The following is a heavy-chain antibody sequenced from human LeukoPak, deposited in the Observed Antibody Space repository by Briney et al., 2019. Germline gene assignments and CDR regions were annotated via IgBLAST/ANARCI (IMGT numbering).Heavy chain of an antibody. D-gene: IGHD2-8*01. J-gene: IGHJ3*02. CDR2: IYHSGST. CDR3: ARDEPRTKGAFDI. Sequence: PSQTLSLTCAVSGGSISSGGYSWSWIRQPPGKGLEWIGYIYHSGSTYYNPSLKSRVTISVDRSKNQFSLKLSSVTAADTAVYYCARDEPRTKGAFDIWGQGTMVTVSS. CDR1: GGSISSGGYS. V-gene: IGHV4-30-2*01.